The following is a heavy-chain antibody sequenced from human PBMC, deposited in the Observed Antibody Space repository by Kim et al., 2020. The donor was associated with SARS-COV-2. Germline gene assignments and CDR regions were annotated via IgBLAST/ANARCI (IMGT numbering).Heavy chain of an antibody. J-gene: IGHJ4*02. CDR1: GFTFSSYA. CDR2: ISYDGSNK. CDR3: ARGPSIAARQPFRY. D-gene: IGHD6-6*01. Sequence: GGSLRLSCAASGFTFSSYAMHWVRQAPGKGLEWVAVISYDGSNKYYADSVKGRFTISRDNSKNTLYLQMNSLRAEDTAVYYCARGPSIAARQPFRYWGQGTLVTVSS. V-gene: IGHV3-30-3*01.